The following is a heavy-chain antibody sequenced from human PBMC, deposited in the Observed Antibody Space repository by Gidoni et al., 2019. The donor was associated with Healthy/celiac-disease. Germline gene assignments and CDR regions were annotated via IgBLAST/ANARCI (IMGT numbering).Heavy chain of an antibody. J-gene: IGHJ5*02. V-gene: IGHV1-69*02. Sequence: QVQLVQSGAEVQKPGSSVKVSCKASGGTFSSYTISWVRQAPGQGLEWMGRIIPILGIANYAQKFQGRVTITADKSTSTAYMELSSLRSEDTAVYYCARALPPKPYCSSTSCYSRDYNWFDPWGQGTLVTVSS. CDR2: IIPILGIA. CDR3: ARALPPKPYCSSTSCYSRDYNWFDP. D-gene: IGHD2-2*02. CDR1: GGTFSSYT.